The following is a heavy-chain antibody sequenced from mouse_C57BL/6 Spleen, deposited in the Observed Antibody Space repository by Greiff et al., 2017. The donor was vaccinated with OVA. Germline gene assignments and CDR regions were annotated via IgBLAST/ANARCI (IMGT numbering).Heavy chain of an antibody. CDR1: GFTFSSYT. CDR3: ARSLYSNFCFDY. Sequence: EVMLVESGGGLVKPGGSLKLSCAASGFTFSSYTMSWVRQTPEKRLEWVATISGGGGNTYYPDSVKGRFTISRDNAKNTLYLQMSSLRSEDTALYYCARSLYSNFCFDYWGQGTTLTVSS. J-gene: IGHJ2*01. CDR2: ISGGGGNT. D-gene: IGHD2-5*01. V-gene: IGHV5-9*01.